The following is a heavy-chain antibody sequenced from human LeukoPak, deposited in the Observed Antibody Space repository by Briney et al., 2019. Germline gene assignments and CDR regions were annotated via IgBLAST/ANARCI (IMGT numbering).Heavy chain of an antibody. CDR3: AKDPYSSSWYAFNWFDP. Sequence: GGSLRLSCAASGSTVSSNYMSWVRQAPGKGLEWVSVIYSGGSTYYADSVKGRFTISRDNSKNTLYLQMNSLRAEDTAVYYCAKDPYSSSWYAFNWFDPWGQGTLVTVSS. D-gene: IGHD6-13*01. J-gene: IGHJ5*02. CDR1: GSTVSSNY. CDR2: IYSGGST. V-gene: IGHV3-53*01.